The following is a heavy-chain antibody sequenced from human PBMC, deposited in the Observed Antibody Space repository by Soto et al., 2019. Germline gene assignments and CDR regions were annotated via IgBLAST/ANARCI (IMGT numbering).Heavy chain of an antibody. CDR2: IKEDGSER. J-gene: IGHJ4*02. V-gene: IGHV3-7*01. CDR3: ARVAYSSGWIFDY. D-gene: IGHD6-19*01. CDR1: AFTFSRYW. Sequence: EVQLVESGGDLVQPGGSLRLSCAASAFTFSRYWMSWVRQIPGRGLEWVANIKEDGSERYYVDSVKGRFTISRDNVKNSLFLQMNSLRAEDTAVYFCARVAYSSGWIFDYWGQGTLVTVSS.